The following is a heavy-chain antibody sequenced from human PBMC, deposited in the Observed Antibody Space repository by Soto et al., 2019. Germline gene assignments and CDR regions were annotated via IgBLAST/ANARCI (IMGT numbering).Heavy chain of an antibody. Sequence: VASVKVSCKASGYTFTGYYMHWVRQAPGQGLEWMGWINPNSGGTNYAQKFQGWVTMTRDTSISTAYMELSRLRSDDTAVYYCAREMVRGVARNYYYYGMDVWGQGTTVTVSS. CDR1: GYTFTGYY. CDR3: AREMVRGVARNYYYYGMDV. J-gene: IGHJ6*02. CDR2: INPNSGGT. V-gene: IGHV1-2*04. D-gene: IGHD3-10*01.